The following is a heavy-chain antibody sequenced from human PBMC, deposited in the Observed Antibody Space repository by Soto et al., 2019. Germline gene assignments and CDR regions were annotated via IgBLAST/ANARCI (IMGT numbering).Heavy chain of an antibody. CDR3: ASHGCSSTSCPNAQYNWFDP. Sequence: SVKVSCKASGGTFSSYAISWVRQAPGQGLEWMGGIIPIFGTANYALKFQGRVTITADESTSTAYMELSSLRSEDTAVYYCASHGCSSTSCPNAQYNWFDPWGQGTLVTVSS. CDR2: IIPIFGTA. J-gene: IGHJ5*02. D-gene: IGHD2-2*01. V-gene: IGHV1-69*13. CDR1: GGTFSSYA.